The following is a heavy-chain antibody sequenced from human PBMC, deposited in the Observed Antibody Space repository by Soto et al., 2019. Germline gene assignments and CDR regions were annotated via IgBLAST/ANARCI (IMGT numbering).Heavy chain of an antibody. J-gene: IGHJ1*01. Sequence: GMHRVIQAPGKGLEWVLDVGIVGDKYYLGSVMGRFTISREDAKNSLYLQIDSLRVEDTAVYFCIRGGGRDSSGEQGLGNWGKGTLVIV. CDR2: VGIVGDK. CDR1: G. D-gene: IGHD1-26*01. CDR3: IRGGGRDSSGEQGLGN. V-gene: IGHV3-13*01.